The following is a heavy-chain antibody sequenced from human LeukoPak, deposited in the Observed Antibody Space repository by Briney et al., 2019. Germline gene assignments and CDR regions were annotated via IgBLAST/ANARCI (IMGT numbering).Heavy chain of an antibody. CDR3: ARNIPVTRWGY. V-gene: IGHV3-48*01. CDR2: ISSSGSTI. CDR1: GFTFSSYS. Sequence: GSLRLSCTASGFTFSSYSMNWVRQAPGKGLEWVSYISSSGSTIYYADSVKGRFTISRDNSKNTVYLQMNSLRAEDTAVYYCARNIPVTRWGYWGQGTLVTVSS. D-gene: IGHD2-21*01. J-gene: IGHJ4*02.